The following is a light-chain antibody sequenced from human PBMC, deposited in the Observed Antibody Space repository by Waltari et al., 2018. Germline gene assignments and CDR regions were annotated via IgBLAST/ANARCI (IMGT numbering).Light chain of an antibody. CDR2: GAS. CDR1: QSVSSN. V-gene: IGKV3-15*01. Sequence: EIVMTQSPATLSVSPGERATLSCRAGQSVSSNLAWYQQKPGQAPRLLIYGASPRATGIPARFSGSGSGTEFTLTISSLQSEDFAVYYCQQYNNWPPLTFGGGTKVEIK. J-gene: IGKJ4*01. CDR3: QQYNNWPPLT.